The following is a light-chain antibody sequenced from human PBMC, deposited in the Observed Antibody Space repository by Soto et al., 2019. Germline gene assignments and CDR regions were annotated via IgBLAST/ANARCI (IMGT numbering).Light chain of an antibody. V-gene: IGLV1-44*01. J-gene: IGLJ2*01. CDR1: SSNVGSNS. CDR3: ASWDDTLNAVL. CDR2: RDH. Sequence: QSVLTQSPSVSVTAGQSITISCSGGSSNVGSNSVNWYQQVPGTAPKVLIYRDHQRPSRVPDRFSGSKSGTSASLAISGLQSEDEADYYCASWDDTLNAVLFGGGTKVTVL.